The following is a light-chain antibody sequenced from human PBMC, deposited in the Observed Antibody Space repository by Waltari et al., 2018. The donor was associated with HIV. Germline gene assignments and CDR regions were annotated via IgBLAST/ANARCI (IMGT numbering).Light chain of an antibody. V-gene: IGLV2-18*02. CDR2: EVS. CDR3: CSYTSSNTWV. CDR1: SSDVGSYTR. Sequence: QSALTQPPSVSGSPGQSVTLSCTGTSSDVGSYTRVSWFQQYPGTAPKLMIFEVSNRPSGVPDRFSGSKSANTASLTISGLQAEDEADYYCCSYTSSNTWVFGGGTKLTVL. J-gene: IGLJ3*02.